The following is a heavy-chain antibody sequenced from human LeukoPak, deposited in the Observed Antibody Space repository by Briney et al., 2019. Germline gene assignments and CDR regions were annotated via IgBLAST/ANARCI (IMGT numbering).Heavy chain of an antibody. CDR1: GGSISSSSYY. V-gene: IGHV4-39*07. J-gene: IGHJ4*02. CDR2: IYYSGST. D-gene: IGHD6-19*01. Sequence: PSETLSLTCTVSGGSISSSSYYWGWIRQPPGKGLEWIGSIYYSGSTYYNPSLKSRVTISVDTSKNQSSLKLSSVTAADTAVYYCARDLPRESGWYFDYWGQGTLVTVSS. CDR3: ARDLPRESGWYFDY.